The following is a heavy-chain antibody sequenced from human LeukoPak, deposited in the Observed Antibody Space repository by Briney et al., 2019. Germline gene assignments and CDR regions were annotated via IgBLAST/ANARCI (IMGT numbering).Heavy chain of an antibody. J-gene: IGHJ4*02. Sequence: GGSLRLSCAASGFTFSSYAMSWVRQAPGKGLEWVSAISGSGGSTYYADSVKGRFTISRDNSKNTLYLQMNTLRAEDTTVYYCAKDFSEGFDYWGQGTLVTVSS. CDR3: AKDFSEGFDY. V-gene: IGHV3-23*01. CDR2: ISGSGGST. D-gene: IGHD2/OR15-2a*01. CDR1: GFTFSSYA.